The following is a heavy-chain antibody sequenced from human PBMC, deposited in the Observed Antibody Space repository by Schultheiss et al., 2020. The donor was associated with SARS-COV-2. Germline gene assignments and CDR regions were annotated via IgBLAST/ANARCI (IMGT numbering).Heavy chain of an antibody. Sequence: GGSLRLSCAASGFTFSSYSMNWVRQAPGKGLEWVSSISSSSSYIYYADSVKGRFTISRDNSKNTLYLQMNSLRAEDTAVYYCAKRGYSGYDTVPFDYWGQGTLVTVSS. CDR2: ISSSSSYI. J-gene: IGHJ4*02. CDR3: AKRGYSGYDTVPFDY. CDR1: GFTFSSYS. V-gene: IGHV3-21*04. D-gene: IGHD5-12*01.